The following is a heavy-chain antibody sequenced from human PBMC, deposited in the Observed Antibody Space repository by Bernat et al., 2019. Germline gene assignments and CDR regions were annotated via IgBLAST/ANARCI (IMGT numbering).Heavy chain of an antibody. V-gene: IGHV3-23*01. Sequence: EVQLLESGGGLVQPGGSLRLSCAASGFTFSSYAMSWVRQAPGKGLEWVSAISGSGGSTYYADSVKGRFTISRDNSKNTLYLQMNSLRAEDMAVYYCAKDWALYGSGRGAFDIWGQGTMVTVSS. CDR3: AKDWALYGSGRGAFDI. J-gene: IGHJ3*02. CDR1: GFTFSSYA. CDR2: ISGSGGST. D-gene: IGHD3-10*01.